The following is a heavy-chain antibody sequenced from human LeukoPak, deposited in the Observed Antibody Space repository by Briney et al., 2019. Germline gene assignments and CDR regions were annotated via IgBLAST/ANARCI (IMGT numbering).Heavy chain of an antibody. Sequence: SETLSLTCTVSGGSVSSGSYYWSWIRQPPGKGLEWIGYIYYSGSTNYNPSLKSRVTISVDTSKNQFSLKLSSVTAADTAVYYCASLYDYVGGSYRENAFDIWGQGTMVTVSS. CDR3: ASLYDYVGGSYRENAFDI. CDR1: GGSVSSGSYY. CDR2: IYYSGST. J-gene: IGHJ3*02. D-gene: IGHD3-16*02. V-gene: IGHV4-61*01.